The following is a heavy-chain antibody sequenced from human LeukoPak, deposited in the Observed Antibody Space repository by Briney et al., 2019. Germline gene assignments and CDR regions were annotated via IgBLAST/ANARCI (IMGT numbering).Heavy chain of an antibody. CDR2: LRGNGDT. CDR1: GFTFSSYA. V-gene: IGHV3-23*01. D-gene: IGHD2-21*01. J-gene: IGHJ4*02. Sequence: GGSLRLSCAASGFTFSSYAMSWVREAPARGLEWVSSLRGNGDTFYADSVKGRFTLSRDESRNTVYLQLNNLRVEDTAVYYCAKASWVSNADVVLWGQGTVVTVSS. CDR3: AKASWVSNADVVL.